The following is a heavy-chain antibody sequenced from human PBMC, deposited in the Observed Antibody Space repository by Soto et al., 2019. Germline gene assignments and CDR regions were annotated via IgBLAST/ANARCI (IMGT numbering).Heavy chain of an antibody. D-gene: IGHD6-19*01. J-gene: IGHJ4*02. CDR2: IYYSGST. Sequence: SETLSLTCTVSGGSISSYYWSWIRQPPGKGLEWIGYIYYSGSTNYNPSLKSRVTISVDTSKNQFSLKLSSVTAADTAVYYCARDSSGPIDYWGQGTLVTVSS. CDR1: GGSISSYY. V-gene: IGHV4-59*01. CDR3: ARDSSGPIDY.